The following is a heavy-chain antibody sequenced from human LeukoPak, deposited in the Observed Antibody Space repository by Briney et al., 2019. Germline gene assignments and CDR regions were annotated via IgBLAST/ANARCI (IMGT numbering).Heavy chain of an antibody. CDR2: ISSSGST. V-gene: IGHV4-61*02. Sequence: SETLSLTCTVSGDSISSGDYYWSWIRQPAGKGLEWIGRISSSGSTNYNPSLKSRVTISVDTSKNQFSLKLSSVTAADTAVYYCARYSLAAPYYYDSSGTRPIWGQGTLVTVSS. CDR3: ARYSLAAPYYYDSSGTRPI. D-gene: IGHD3-22*01. CDR1: GDSISSGDYY. J-gene: IGHJ4*02.